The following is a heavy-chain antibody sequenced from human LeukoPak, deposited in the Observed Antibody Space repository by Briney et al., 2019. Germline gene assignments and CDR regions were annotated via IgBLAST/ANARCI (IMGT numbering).Heavy chain of an antibody. Sequence: GASVKVSCKASGYSFTSYGISWVRQAPGQGLEWMGWISAYNGNKNYAQKLQGRVTMTTETYTSTAYMELRSLRSDDTDVYYCARDCDRSGYYCYWGQGTLVTVSS. J-gene: IGHJ4*02. CDR3: ARDCDRSGYYCY. CDR2: ISAYNGNK. CDR1: GYSFTSYG. V-gene: IGHV1-18*01. D-gene: IGHD3-22*01.